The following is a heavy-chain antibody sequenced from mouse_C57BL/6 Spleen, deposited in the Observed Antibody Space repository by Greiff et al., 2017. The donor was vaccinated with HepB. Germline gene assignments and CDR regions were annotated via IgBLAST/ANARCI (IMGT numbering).Heavy chain of an antibody. D-gene: IGHD2-1*01. CDR1: GFSLTSYG. Sequence: VKLMESGPGLVQPSQCLSITCTVSGFSLTSYGVHWVRQSPGKGLEWLGVIWRGGSTDYNAAFISRLSITKDNSKSQVFFKMNSLQADDTAIYYCAKNNGNSWFAYWGQGTLVTVSA. CDR2: IWRGGST. J-gene: IGHJ3*01. CDR3: AKNNGNSWFAY. V-gene: IGHV2-5*01.